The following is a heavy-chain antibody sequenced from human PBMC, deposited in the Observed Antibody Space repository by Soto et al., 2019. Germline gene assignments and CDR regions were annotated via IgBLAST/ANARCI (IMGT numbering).Heavy chain of an antibody. J-gene: IGHJ4*02. CDR2: IYHSGST. Sequence: SETLSLTCAVSGGSISSSNWWSFFRQPPGKGLEWIGEIYHSGSTNYNPSLKSRVTISVDKSKNQFSLKLSSVTAADTAVYYCARFRLLKYYFDYWGQGTLVTVSS. CDR3: ARFRLLKYYFDY. CDR1: GGSISSSNW. D-gene: IGHD2-15*01. V-gene: IGHV4-4*02.